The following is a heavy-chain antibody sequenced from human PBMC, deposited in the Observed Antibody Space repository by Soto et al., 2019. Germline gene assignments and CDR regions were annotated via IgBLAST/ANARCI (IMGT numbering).Heavy chain of an antibody. Sequence: DVQLVESGGGLVQPGRSLRLSCAASGFTFDDYAMNWVRQAPGKGLEWVSSISWNSGNIVYADSVKGRFTISRDNAKNSLYLPMSSLRAEGAAFYYCAQGHTTAVFSYFDLWGRGVLVTVSS. CDR1: GFTFDDYA. J-gene: IGHJ2*01. CDR3: AQGHTTAVFSYFDL. V-gene: IGHV3-9*01. CDR2: ISWNSGNI. D-gene: IGHD1-1*01.